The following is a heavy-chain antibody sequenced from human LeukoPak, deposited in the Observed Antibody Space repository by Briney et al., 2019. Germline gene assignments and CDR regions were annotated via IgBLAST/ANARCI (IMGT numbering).Heavy chain of an antibody. V-gene: IGHV4-61*09. J-gene: IGHJ5*02. CDR1: GGSISSGSYY. CDR2: IYHSGST. Sequence: PSQTLSLTCTVSGGSISSGSYYWSWIRQPPGKGLEWIGYIYHSGSTNYNPSLKSRVTISVDTSKNQFSLKLSSVTAADTAVYYCARAGGSYNRRFDPWGQGTLVTVSS. CDR3: ARAGGSYNRRFDP. D-gene: IGHD1-26*01.